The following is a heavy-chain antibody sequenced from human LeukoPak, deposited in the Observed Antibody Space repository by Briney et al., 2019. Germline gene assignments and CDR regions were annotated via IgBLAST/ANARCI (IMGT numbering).Heavy chain of an antibody. CDR2: TIPFYNVA. CDR1: GGTLSNSA. V-gene: IGHV1-69*13. Sequence: ASVKVSCKASGGTLSNSAINWVRQAPGQGLEWMGGTIPFYNVADSAQKFQGRVTFIADESTNSAYMELSSLRSEGTAVYYCARMQGYAYSDSWGQGTLVTVSS. J-gene: IGHJ4*02. D-gene: IGHD2-21*01. CDR3: ARMQGYAYSDS.